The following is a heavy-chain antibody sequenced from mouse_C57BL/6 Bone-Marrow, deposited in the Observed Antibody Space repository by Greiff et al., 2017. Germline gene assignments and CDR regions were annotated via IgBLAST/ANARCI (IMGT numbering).Heavy chain of an antibody. Sequence: EVMLVESGGGLVQPGGSLKLSCAASGFTFSDYGMAWVRQAPRKGPEWVAFISNLAYSIYYADTVTGRFTISRENAKNTLYLEMSSRRSEDTAMYYCARHWDGAMDYWGQGTSVTVSS. J-gene: IGHJ4*01. V-gene: IGHV5-15*01. CDR1: GFTFSDYG. CDR3: ARHWDGAMDY. CDR2: ISNLAYSI. D-gene: IGHD4-1*01.